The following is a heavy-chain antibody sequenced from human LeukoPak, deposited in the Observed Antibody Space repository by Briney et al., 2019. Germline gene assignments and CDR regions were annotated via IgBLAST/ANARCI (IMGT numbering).Heavy chain of an antibody. CDR3: ARSTTVTTPRAFDI. D-gene: IGHD4-17*01. CDR1: GYTFTGYY. J-gene: IGHJ3*02. CDR2: INPNSGGT. V-gene: IGHV1-2*04. Sequence: ASVKVSCKASGYTFTGYYMHWVRQAPGQGLEWMGWINPNSGGTNYAQKFQGWVTMTRDTSISTAYMELSRLRSDDTAVYYCARSTTVTTPRAFDIWGQGTMVTVSS.